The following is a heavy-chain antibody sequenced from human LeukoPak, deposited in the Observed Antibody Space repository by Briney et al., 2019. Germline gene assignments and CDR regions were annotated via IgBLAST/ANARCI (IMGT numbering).Heavy chain of an antibody. J-gene: IGHJ4*02. D-gene: IGHD6-6*01. V-gene: IGHV3-9*01. CDR2: ISWNSGSI. CDR3: AKSESLEWGAARLFDY. CDR1: GFTFDDYA. Sequence: GRSLRLSCAASGFTFDDYAMHWVRQAPGKGLEWVSGISWNSGSIGYADSVKGRFTISRDNAENSLYLQMNSLRAEDTALYYCAKSESLEWGAARLFDYWGQGTLVTVSS.